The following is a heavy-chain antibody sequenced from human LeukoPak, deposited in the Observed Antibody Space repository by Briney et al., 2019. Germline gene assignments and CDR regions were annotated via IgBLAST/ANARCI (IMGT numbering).Heavy chain of an antibody. Sequence: GRSLRLSCAAYGFTFSSYGMHWVRQAPGKGLEWVAVIWYDGSNKYYADSVKGRFTISRDNSKNTLYLQMNSLRAEDTAVYSCARGITIFGVVTRPDYWGQGTLVTVSS. V-gene: IGHV3-33*01. CDR2: IWYDGSNK. CDR1: GFTFSSYG. CDR3: ARGITIFGVVTRPDY. J-gene: IGHJ4*02. D-gene: IGHD3-3*01.